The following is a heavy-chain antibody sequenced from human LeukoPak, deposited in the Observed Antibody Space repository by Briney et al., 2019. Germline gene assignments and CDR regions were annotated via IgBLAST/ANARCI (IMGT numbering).Heavy chain of an antibody. D-gene: IGHD6-13*01. J-gene: IGHJ6*02. CDR3: ARSGGSSWLPYYYYDMDV. Sequence: GGSLRLSCAASRFTFSGYSMSWVRQAPGKGLEWVSSISRSSSYIYYADSVKGRLTISRDNAKNSLYLQMNSLRAEDTAVYYCARSGGSSWLPYYYYDMDVWGQGTTVTVSS. CDR1: RFTFSGYS. CDR2: ISRSSSYI. V-gene: IGHV3-21*01.